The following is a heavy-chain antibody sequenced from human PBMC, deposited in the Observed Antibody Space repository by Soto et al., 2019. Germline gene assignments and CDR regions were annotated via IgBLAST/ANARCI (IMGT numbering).Heavy chain of an antibody. Sequence: ASVKVSCRASGGTFRNYIITWARQAPGQGLEWMGRIIPNLNIVKYGQKFQGRVTMSADKSTSTAYMELSGLRSEDTAVYFCASSPGGDYDPPPDFGSWGQGTLVTVSS. J-gene: IGHJ4*02. CDR1: GGTFRNYI. V-gene: IGHV1-69*02. CDR3: ASSPGGDYDPPPDFGS. D-gene: IGHD4-17*01. CDR2: IIPNLNIV.